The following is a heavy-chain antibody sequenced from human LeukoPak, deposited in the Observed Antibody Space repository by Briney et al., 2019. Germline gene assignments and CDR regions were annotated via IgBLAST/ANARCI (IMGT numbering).Heavy chain of an antibody. V-gene: IGHV1-8*01. CDR2: MNPNSGNT. CDR3: ARVGIAAADYYYYGMDV. J-gene: IGHJ6*02. D-gene: IGHD6-13*01. Sequence: ASVKVSFKASGYTFTSYDINWVRQATGQGLEWMGWMNPNSGNTGYAQKFQGRVTMTRNTSISTAYMELSSLRSEDTAVYYCARVGIAAADYYYYGMDVWGQGTTVTVSS. CDR1: GYTFTSYD.